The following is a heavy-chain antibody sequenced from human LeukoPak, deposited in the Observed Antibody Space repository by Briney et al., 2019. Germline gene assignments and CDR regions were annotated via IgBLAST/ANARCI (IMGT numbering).Heavy chain of an antibody. J-gene: IGHJ4*02. CDR1: GFTFSSYG. CDR2: ISGSGGST. D-gene: IGHD3-22*01. V-gene: IGHV3-23*01. Sequence: GGSLRLSCAASGFTFSSYGMSWVRQAPGKGLEWVSAISGSGGSTYYADSVKGRFTISRDNSKSTLYLQMNSLRAEDTAVYYCAKDVDSSLYYFDYWGQGTLVTVSS. CDR3: AKDVDSSLYYFDY.